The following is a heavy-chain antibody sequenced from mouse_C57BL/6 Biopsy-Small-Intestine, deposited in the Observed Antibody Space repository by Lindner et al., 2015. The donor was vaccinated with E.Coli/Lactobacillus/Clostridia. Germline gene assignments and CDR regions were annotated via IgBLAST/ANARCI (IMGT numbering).Heavy chain of an antibody. Sequence: VQLQESGPELVKPGASVKISCRASGYLFTDYNMNWVKQSNGKSLEWIGVINPNYGTTSYNQNFKGKATLTADQSSSTAYMQLNSLTSEDSAVYYCAREGVGRFAYWGQGTLVTVSA. CDR1: GYLFTDYN. J-gene: IGHJ3*01. CDR2: INPNYGTT. V-gene: IGHV1-39*01. D-gene: IGHD1-1*01. CDR3: AREGVGRFAY.